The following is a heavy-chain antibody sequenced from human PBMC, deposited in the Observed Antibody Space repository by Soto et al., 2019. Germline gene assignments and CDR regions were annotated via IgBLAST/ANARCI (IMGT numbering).Heavy chain of an antibody. Sequence: LQESGPGLVKPSQTLSLTCSVSAYSITAGGYYWSWIRHHPGKGLEWIGSFYSSGSVIYNPSLRSRLSISGDTTKNHFSMCLTSVTDADTAHYYCARMYSSCSGWFHPWGQGTLVTVSS. D-gene: IGHD6-19*01. CDR3: ARMYSSCSGWFHP. V-gene: IGHV4-31*03. CDR2: FYSSGSV. CDR1: AYSITAGGYY. J-gene: IGHJ5*02.